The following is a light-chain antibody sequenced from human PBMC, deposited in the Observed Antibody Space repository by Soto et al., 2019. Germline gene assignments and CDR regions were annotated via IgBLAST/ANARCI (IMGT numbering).Light chain of an antibody. J-gene: IGKJ2*01. CDR3: HQYDDGPYT. CDR2: GAS. Sequence: EIVMTQSPATLSLSPGERATLSCRASQGVSSNVAWYQQIPGQTPRLLIYGASTRATGIPVRFSGSGSGTEFTLTISSLQSEDFAVYYCHQYDDGPYTFGQGTKVDIK. CDR1: QGVSSN. V-gene: IGKV3-15*01.